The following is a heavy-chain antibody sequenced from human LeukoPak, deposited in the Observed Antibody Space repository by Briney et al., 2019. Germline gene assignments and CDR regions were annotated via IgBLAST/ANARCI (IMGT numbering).Heavy chain of an antibody. V-gene: IGHV3-48*03. CDR3: ARDHGGSYCGPFAFDI. J-gene: IGHJ3*02. Sequence: PGGSLRLSCAASGFTFSSYEMNWVRQAPGKGLEWVSYISSSGSTIYYADSVKGRFTTSRDNAKHSLYLQMNSLRAEDTAVYYCARDHGGSYCGPFAFDIWGQGTMVTVSS. D-gene: IGHD1-26*01. CDR1: GFTFSSYE. CDR2: ISSSGSTI.